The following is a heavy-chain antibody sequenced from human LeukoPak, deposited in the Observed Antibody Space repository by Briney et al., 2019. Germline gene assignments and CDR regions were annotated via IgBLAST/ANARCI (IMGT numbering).Heavy chain of an antibody. CDR3: ARHSSGWYRYRTYDY. CDR1: GGSISSYY. J-gene: IGHJ4*02. V-gene: IGHV4-34*01. D-gene: IGHD6-19*01. Sequence: SETLSLTCTVYGGSISSYYWSWIRQPPGKGLEWIGEINHSGSTNYNPSLKSRVTISVDTSKNQFSLKLSSVTAADTAVYYCARHSSGWYRYRTYDYWGQGTLVTVSS. CDR2: INHSGST.